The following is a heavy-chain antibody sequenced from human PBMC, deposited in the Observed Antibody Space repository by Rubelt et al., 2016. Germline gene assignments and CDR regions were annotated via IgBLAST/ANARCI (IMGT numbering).Heavy chain of an antibody. CDR2: SNHSGST. Sequence: QLQLQESGPGLVKPSETLSLTCTVSGGSISSSSYYWGWIRQPPGKGLEWMGESNHSGSTYHNSALKSRVTIAVDTCTNQFSLKLSSVTVADTAVYYCARVQGGDYGGHSAADFWGQGALVTASS. V-gene: IGHV4-39*01. D-gene: IGHD4-23*01. CDR3: ARVQGGDYGGHSAADF. CDR1: GGSISSSSYY. J-gene: IGHJ4*02.